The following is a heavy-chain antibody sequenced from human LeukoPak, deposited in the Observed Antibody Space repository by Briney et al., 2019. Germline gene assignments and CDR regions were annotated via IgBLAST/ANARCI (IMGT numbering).Heavy chain of an antibody. Sequence: GRSLRLSCAASGFTFDDYAMHWVRHAPGKGLEWVSGISWNSGNIGYADSVKGRFTISRDNAKNSLFLQMNSLRAEDTALYYCAKDYCSSTTCYYNYWGQGTLVTVSS. CDR1: GFTFDDYA. J-gene: IGHJ4*02. CDR2: ISWNSGNI. CDR3: AKDYCSSTTCYYNY. D-gene: IGHD2-2*01. V-gene: IGHV3-9*01.